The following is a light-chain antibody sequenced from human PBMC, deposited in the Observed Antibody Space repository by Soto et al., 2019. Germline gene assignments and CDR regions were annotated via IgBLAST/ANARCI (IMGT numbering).Light chain of an antibody. J-gene: IGKJ1*01. V-gene: IGKV3-20*01. CDR1: QSVSSSY. CDR2: GAS. CDR3: QQYGSSLPWT. Sequence: MVLTHSPGTLSLSPWERATIYGGAIQSVSSSYLAWYQQKPGQAPRLLIYGASSRATGIPDRFSGSGSGTDFTLTISRLEPEDFAVYYCQQYGSSLPWTFGQGTKVDIK.